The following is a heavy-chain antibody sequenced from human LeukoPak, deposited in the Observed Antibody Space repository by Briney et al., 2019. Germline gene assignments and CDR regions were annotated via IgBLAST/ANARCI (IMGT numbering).Heavy chain of an antibody. CDR3: AREEYDGSGW. J-gene: IGHJ4*02. V-gene: IGHV4-59*12. CDR2: IYYSGST. D-gene: IGHD3-10*01. CDR1: GGSISSYY. Sequence: SETLSLTCTVSGGSISSYYWSWIRQPPGKGLEWIGYIYYSGSTNYNPSLKSRVTISVDTSKNQFSLKLSSVTAADTAVYYCAREEYDGSGWWGQGTLVTVSS.